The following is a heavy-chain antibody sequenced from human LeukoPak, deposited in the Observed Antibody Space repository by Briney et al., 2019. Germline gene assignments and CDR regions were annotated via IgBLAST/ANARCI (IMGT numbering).Heavy chain of an antibody. CDR2: ISGSGGST. CDR3: AKDPPYTVTTDGVFDY. CDR1: GFTFSSYA. J-gene: IGHJ4*02. Sequence: PGGSLRLSCAASGFTFSSYAMSWVRQAPGKRLEWVSAISGSGGSTYYADSVKGRFTISRDNSKNTLYLQMNSLRAEDTAVYYCAKDPPYTVTTDGVFDYWGQGTLVTVPS. V-gene: IGHV3-23*01. D-gene: IGHD4-11*01.